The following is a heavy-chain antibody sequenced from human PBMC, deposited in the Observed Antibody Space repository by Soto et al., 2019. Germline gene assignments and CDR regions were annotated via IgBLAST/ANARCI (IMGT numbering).Heavy chain of an antibody. V-gene: IGHV4-59*01. CDR2: IYYSGST. CDR1: GGSISSYY. D-gene: IGHD4-17*01. J-gene: IGHJ4*02. Sequence: NPSETLSLTCTVSGGSISSYYWSWIRQPPGKGLEWIGYIYYSGSTNYNPSPKSRVTISVDTSKNQFSLKLSSVTAADTAVYYCASGTVTTGLGFDYWGQGTLVTVSS. CDR3: ASGTVTTGLGFDY.